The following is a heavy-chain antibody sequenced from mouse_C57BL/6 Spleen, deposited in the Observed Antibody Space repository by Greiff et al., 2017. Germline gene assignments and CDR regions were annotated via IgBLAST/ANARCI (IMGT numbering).Heavy chain of an antibody. CDR3: ARRDYDYDAFYAMDY. CDR1: GYTFTNYW. V-gene: IGHV1-63*01. CDR2: IYPGGGYT. D-gene: IGHD2-4*01. Sequence: VQLVESGAELVRPGTSVKMSCKASGYTFTNYWIGWAKQRPGHGLEWIGDIYPGGGYTNYNEKFKGKATLTADKSSSTAYMQFSSLTSEDSAIYYCARRDYDYDAFYAMDYWGQGTSVTVSS. J-gene: IGHJ4*01.